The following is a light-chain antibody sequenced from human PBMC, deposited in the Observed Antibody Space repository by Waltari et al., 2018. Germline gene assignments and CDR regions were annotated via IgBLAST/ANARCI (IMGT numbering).Light chain of an antibody. V-gene: IGLV2-11*01. CDR3: CSYGGSSWV. CDR2: DVT. Sequence: QSALTQPRSVSGSPGQSVTISCTGTSSDVGGYNYVSWYQHLPGKAPKLIIYDVTKGPPGVPDLFSVSWAGNTASLAISGLLGEDEADYYCCSYGGSSWVFGGGTKLTVL. CDR1: SSDVGGYNY. J-gene: IGLJ3*02.